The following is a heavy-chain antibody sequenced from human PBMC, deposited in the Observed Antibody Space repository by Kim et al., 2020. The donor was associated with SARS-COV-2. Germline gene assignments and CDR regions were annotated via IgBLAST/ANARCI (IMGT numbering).Heavy chain of an antibody. D-gene: IGHD3-3*01. Sequence: PSLKSRVTISVDTSKSPFSLKLSSVTAADTAVYYCARGFPGSYDFSVFDYWGQGTLVTVSS. V-gene: IGHV4-34*01. J-gene: IGHJ4*02. CDR3: ARGFPGSYDFSVFDY.